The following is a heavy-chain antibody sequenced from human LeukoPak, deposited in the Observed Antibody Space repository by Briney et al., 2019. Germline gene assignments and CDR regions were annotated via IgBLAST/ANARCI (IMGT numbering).Heavy chain of an antibody. Sequence: GGSLRLSCAASGFTFIDYSMNWVRQAPGKGLEWISYVGISSGNTKYADPVKGRFTISGDSAKNSVFLQMNSLRVEDTAVYYCARDHRYAFDNWGQGTLVTVSS. CDR1: GFTFIDYS. D-gene: IGHD5-12*01. J-gene: IGHJ4*02. CDR2: VGISSGNT. CDR3: ARDHRYAFDN. V-gene: IGHV3-48*04.